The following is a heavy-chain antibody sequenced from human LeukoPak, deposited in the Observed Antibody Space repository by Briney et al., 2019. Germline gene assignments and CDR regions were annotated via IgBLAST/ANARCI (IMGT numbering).Heavy chain of an antibody. J-gene: IGHJ5*02. D-gene: IGHD6-13*01. V-gene: IGHV1-3*01. CDR2: INAGNGNT. CDR3: ARVTRGSSWYGGHWFDP. Sequence: ASVKVSCKASGYTFTSYAMHWVRQAPGQRLEWMGWINAGNGNTKYSQKFQGRVTITRDTSASTAYMELSSLRSEDTAVYYCARVTRGSSWYGGHWFDPWGQGTLVTVSS. CDR1: GYTFTSYA.